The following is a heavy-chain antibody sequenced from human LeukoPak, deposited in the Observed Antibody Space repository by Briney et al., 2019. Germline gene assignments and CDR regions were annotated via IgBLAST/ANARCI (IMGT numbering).Heavy chain of an antibody. V-gene: IGHV1-69*13. Sequence: SVKVSCKASGYTFTSYGISWVRQAPGQGLEWMGGIIPIFGTANYAQKFQGRVTITADESTSTAYMELSSLRSEDTAVYYCASNYDSSGYYLDYWGQGTLVTVSS. CDR3: ASNYDSSGYYLDY. CDR1: GYTFTSYG. CDR2: IIPIFGTA. D-gene: IGHD3-22*01. J-gene: IGHJ4*02.